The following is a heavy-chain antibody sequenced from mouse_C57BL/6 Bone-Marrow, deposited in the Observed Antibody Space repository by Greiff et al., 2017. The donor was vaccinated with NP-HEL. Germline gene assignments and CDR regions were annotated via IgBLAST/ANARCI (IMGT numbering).Heavy chain of an antibody. J-gene: IGHJ2*01. D-gene: IGHD1-1*01. CDR2: IYPGGGYT. CDR1: GYTFTNYW. V-gene: IGHV1-63*01. Sequence: VQLQESGAELVRPGTSVKMSCKASGYTFTNYWIGWAKQRPGHGLEWIGVIYPGGGYTNYNEKFKGKATLTADKSSSTAYMQFSSLTSEDSAIYYCVLPYAGSSYGYWGQGTTLTVSS. CDR3: VLPYAGSSYGY.